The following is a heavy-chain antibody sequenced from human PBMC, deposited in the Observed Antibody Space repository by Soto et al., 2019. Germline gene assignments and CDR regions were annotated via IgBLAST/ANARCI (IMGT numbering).Heavy chain of an antibody. V-gene: IGHV4-31*03. CDR3: AIYDSCGYRRDAFDI. CDR2: IYYSGST. Sequence: QVQLQESGPGLVKPSQTLSLTCTVSGGSISSGGYYWSWIRQHPGKGLEWIGYIYYSGSTYYNPSLKSRVTISVDTSKNQFSLKLSSVTAADTAVYYCAIYDSCGYRRDAFDIWGQGTMVTVSS. D-gene: IGHD3-22*01. CDR1: GGSISSGGYY. J-gene: IGHJ3*02.